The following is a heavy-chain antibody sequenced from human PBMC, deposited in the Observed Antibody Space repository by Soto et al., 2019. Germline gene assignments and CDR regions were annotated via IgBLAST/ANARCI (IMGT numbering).Heavy chain of an antibody. Sequence: EVQLVESGGGLVKPGGSLRLSCAASGFTFNTYDMNWVRQAPGKWLEWVSSITTSSAYIYYADSLKGRITISRDNAKNPLFLQMNSLRAEDTAVYYCVRSGTAGLLGHSWFDTWGQGTLVTVSS. J-gene: IGHJ5*02. CDR1: GFTFNTYD. CDR2: ITTSSAYI. D-gene: IGHD2-21*01. V-gene: IGHV3-21*01. CDR3: VRSGTAGLLGHSWFDT.